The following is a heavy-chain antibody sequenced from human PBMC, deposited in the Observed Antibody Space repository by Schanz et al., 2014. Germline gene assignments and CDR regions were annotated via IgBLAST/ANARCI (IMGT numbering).Heavy chain of an antibody. CDR2: IYDGGST. V-gene: IGHV4-59*06. J-gene: IGHJ4*02. CDR3: AGMATVTYFDF. CDR1: GGSINNFY. D-gene: IGHD4-17*01. Sequence: QVQLQESGPGLVKPSETLSLTCSVSGGSINNFYWGWIRQSPGKGLEWIGYIYDGGSTYYNPSLKSRVTISVDTSKNQFSLRLSSVTAADTAVYYCAGMATVTYFDFWGQGALVTVSS.